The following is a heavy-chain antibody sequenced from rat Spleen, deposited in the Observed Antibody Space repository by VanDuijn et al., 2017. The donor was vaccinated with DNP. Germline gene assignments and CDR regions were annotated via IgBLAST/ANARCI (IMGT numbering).Heavy chain of an antibody. CDR1: GYSITSNY. Sequence: EVQLQESGPGLVKPSQSLSLTCSVTGYSITSNYWGWIRKFPENRLEWMGHINGAGSTNYNPSLKSRISITRDTSKNRFFLRVNSVTTEDTATYYCARSGYNTDYYHLGAYWGQGTLVTVSS. V-gene: IGHV3-3*01. CDR2: INGAGST. D-gene: IGHD1-6*01. J-gene: IGHJ3*01. CDR3: ARSGYNTDYYHLGAY.